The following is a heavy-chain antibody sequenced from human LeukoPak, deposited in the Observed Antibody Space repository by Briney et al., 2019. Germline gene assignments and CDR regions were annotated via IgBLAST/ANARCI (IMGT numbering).Heavy chain of an antibody. V-gene: IGHV4-59*01. CDR2: ICYSGST. Sequence: KTSETLSLTCTVXGXXXSXYXXSXIXXPPXXXLGXIXYICYSGSTNYNPSLKSRVTXSVDTSKKEFSLKLSSVTAADTXVYYCARVAXSTTSPYYFDYWGQGTLVTVSS. D-gene: IGHD2/OR15-2a*01. CDR3: ARVAXSTTSPYYFDY. J-gene: IGHJ4*02. CDR1: GXXXSXYX.